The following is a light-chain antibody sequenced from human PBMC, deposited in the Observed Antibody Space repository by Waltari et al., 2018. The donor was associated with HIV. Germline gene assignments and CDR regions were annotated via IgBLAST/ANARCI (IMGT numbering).Light chain of an antibody. CDR1: SSTIGAGYE. CDR2: GNS. J-gene: IGLJ3*02. CDR3: QSYDSSLSVWV. V-gene: IGLV1-40*01. Sequence: QSVLTQPPSVSLAPGQGVIIPFPRNSSTIGAGYEVPWYQQIPGTAPKLLIYGNSHRPSGVPDRFSGSKSGTSASLAITGLQAEDEADYYCQSYDSSLSVWVFGGGTKLTVL.